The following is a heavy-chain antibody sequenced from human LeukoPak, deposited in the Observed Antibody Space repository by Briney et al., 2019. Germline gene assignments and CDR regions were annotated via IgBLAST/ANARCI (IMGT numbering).Heavy chain of an antibody. V-gene: IGHV4-38-2*02. CDR2: IYYSGST. CDR1: GYSISSGYY. CDR3: ARSLFYGALYYYGSGSYPNWFDP. J-gene: IGHJ5*02. Sequence: SETLSLTCTVSGYSISSGYYWGWIRQPPGKGLEWIGSIYYSGSTYYNPSLKSRVTISVDTSKNQFSLKLSSVTAADTAVYYCARSLFYGALYYYGSGSYPNWFDPWGQGTLVTVSS. D-gene: IGHD3-10*01.